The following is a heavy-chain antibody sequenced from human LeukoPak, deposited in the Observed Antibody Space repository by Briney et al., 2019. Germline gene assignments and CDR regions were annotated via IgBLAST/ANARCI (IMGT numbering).Heavy chain of an antibody. CDR2: IGSDGRDI. D-gene: IGHD3-3*01. CDR3: AKEFLTYYDFWSGYYTGFFDY. CDR1: GLVFINFW. J-gene: IGHJ4*02. V-gene: IGHV3-74*01. Sequence: PGGSLRLSCEGTGLVFINFWMHWVRQSPGKGLVWVSRIGSDGRDIYYADSVKGRFTISRDNAKNTLFLQMNSLRAEDTAVYYCAKEFLTYYDFWSGYYTGFFDYWGQGTLVTVSS.